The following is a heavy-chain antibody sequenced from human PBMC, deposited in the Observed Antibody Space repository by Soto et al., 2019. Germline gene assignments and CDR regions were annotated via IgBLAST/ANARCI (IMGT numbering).Heavy chain of an antibody. V-gene: IGHV6-1*01. CDR1: GDSVSSNSAA. Sequence: SQTLSLTCAISGDSVSSNSAAWNWIRQSPSRGLEWLGRTYYRSKWYNDYAVSVKSRITINPDTSKSQFSLQLNSVTPEDTAVYYCARDRLIAARRFDYYYYGMDVWGQGTTVTVSS. D-gene: IGHD6-6*01. J-gene: IGHJ6*02. CDR3: ARDRLIAARRFDYYYYGMDV. CDR2: TYYRSKWYN.